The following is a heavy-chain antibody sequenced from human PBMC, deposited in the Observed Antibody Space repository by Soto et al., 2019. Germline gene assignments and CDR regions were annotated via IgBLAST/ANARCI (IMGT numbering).Heavy chain of an antibody. CDR1: GLTFSSYW. CDR3: ARDLIAAHFN. CDR2: IKQDGSEK. Sequence: LRLSCAASGLTFSSYWMSWVRQARGKGLEWVANIKQDGSEKYYVDSVKGRFTISRDNAKNSLYLQMNSLRAEDTAVYYCARDLIAAHFNWGQGTLVTVSS. J-gene: IGHJ4*02. V-gene: IGHV3-7*03. D-gene: IGHD6-13*01.